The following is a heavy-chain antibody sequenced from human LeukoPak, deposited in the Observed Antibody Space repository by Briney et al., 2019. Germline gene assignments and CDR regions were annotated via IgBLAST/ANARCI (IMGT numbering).Heavy chain of an antibody. CDR1: GFTFSSYN. CDR2: ISSSSSYI. J-gene: IGHJ4*02. CDR3: ARDGYSSSFYFDY. Sequence: GGSLRLSCAASGFTFSSYNMNWVRQAPGKGLEWVSSISSSSSYIYYGDSVKGRFTISRDNAKNSLYLQMNSLRAEDTAVYYCARDGYSSSFYFDYWGQGTLVTVSS. V-gene: IGHV3-21*01. D-gene: IGHD6-6*01.